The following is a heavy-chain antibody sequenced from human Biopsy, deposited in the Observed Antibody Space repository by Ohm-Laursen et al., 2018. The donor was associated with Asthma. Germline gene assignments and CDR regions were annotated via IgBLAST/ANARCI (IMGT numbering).Heavy chain of an antibody. D-gene: IGHD4-17*01. CDR1: GYSLTDLS. J-gene: IGHJ4*02. CDR3: ASDFPKDYVRYNFQF. CDR2: HDHAEGGT. V-gene: IGHV1-24*01. Sequence: ASAKASCKISGYSLTDLSMNWVRQAPGQGLEWMGGHDHAEGGTVNARRFQGRVTMTEATSTDTAYMELSSLSSDGTAVYYCASDFPKDYVRYNFQFWGQGTLVTVSS.